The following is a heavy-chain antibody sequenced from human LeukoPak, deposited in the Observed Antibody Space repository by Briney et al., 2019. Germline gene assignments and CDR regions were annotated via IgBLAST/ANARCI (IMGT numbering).Heavy chain of an antibody. Sequence: PGGSLRLSCAASGFTFSSYEMNWVRQAPGRGLEWVSYISSSGSTIYYADSVKGRFTISRDNAKNSLYLQMNSLRDEDMALYYCVKSPSSGYKYYMDVWGKGTMVTVSS. V-gene: IGHV3-48*03. CDR2: ISSSGSTI. J-gene: IGHJ6*03. CDR3: VKSPSSGYKYYMDV. CDR1: GFTFSSYE.